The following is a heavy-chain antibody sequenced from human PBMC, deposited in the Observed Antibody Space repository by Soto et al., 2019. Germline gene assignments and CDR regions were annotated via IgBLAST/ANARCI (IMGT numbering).Heavy chain of an antibody. J-gene: IGHJ3*02. CDR3: ASDADCSSTSCHKAGAFDI. CDR2: ISSSSSYI. D-gene: IGHD2-2*02. CDR1: GFTFSSYS. Sequence: GGSLRLSCAASGFTFSSYSMNWVRQAPGKGLEWVSSISSSSSYIYYADSVKGRFTISRDNAKNSLYLQMNSLRAEDTAVYYCASDADCSSTSCHKAGAFDIWGQGTMVTVSS. V-gene: IGHV3-21*01.